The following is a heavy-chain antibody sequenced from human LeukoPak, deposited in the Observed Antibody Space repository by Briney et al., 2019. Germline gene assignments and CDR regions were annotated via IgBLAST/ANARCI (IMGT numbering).Heavy chain of an antibody. CDR3: AREGGSGWYYYGMDV. J-gene: IGHJ6*02. V-gene: IGHV3-11*01. CDR2: ISSSGSTI. CDR1: GFTFGDYY. D-gene: IGHD6-19*01. Sequence: GGSLRLSCAASGFTFGDYYMSWIRQAPGKGLEWVSYISSSGSTIYYADSVKGRYTISRDNAKNSLYLQMNSLRAEDTAVYYCAREGGSGWYYYGMDVWGQGTTVTVSS.